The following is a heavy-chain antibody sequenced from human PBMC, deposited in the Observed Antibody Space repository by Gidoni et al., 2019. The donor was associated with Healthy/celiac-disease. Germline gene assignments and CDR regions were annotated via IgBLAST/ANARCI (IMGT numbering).Heavy chain of an antibody. J-gene: IGHJ3*02. V-gene: IGHV3-49*05. Sequence: EVQLVESGGGLVKPGRSLRLSCTASGFTFGDYAMSWFRQAPGKGLEWVGFIRSKAYGGTTEYAASVKGRLTISRDDSKSIAYLQMNSLKTEDTAVYYCTRFVIERDAFDIWGQGTMVTVSS. CDR2: IRSKAYGGTT. D-gene: IGHD3-16*02. CDR1: GFTFGDYA. CDR3: TRFVIERDAFDI.